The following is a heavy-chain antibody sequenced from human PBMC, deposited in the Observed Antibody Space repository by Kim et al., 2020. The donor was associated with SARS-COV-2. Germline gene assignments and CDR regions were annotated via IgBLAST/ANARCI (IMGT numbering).Heavy chain of an antibody. CDR3: AVDWKTRVMVFANY. CDR2: FDSEEGET. J-gene: IGHJ4*02. Sequence: ASVKVSCKVPGYTLLELSMHWVRQVPGKGLEWMGGFDSEEGETVFAQRFQDRVTLTEDTSTQTLYMVLSGLRSGDTAVYYCAVDWKTRVMVFANYWGQGTLVTVSS. CDR1: GYTLLELS. D-gene: IGHD2-8*01. V-gene: IGHV1-24*01.